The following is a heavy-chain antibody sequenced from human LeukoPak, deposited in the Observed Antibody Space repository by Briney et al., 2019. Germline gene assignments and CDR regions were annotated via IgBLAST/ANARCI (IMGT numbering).Heavy chain of an antibody. J-gene: IGHJ6*03. V-gene: IGHV4-30-4*08. CDR3: ARANTIFGVVIILDYYYMDV. D-gene: IGHD3-3*01. CDR2: IYYSGST. CDR1: GYSISSGYY. Sequence: SETLSLTCTVSGYSISSGYYWGWIRQPPGKGLEWIGYIYYSGSTYYNPSLKSRVTISVDTSKNQFSLKLSSVTAADTAVYHCARANTIFGVVIILDYYYMDVWGKGTTVTVSS.